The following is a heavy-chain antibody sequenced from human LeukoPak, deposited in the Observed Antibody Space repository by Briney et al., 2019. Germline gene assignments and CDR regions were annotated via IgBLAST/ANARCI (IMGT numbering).Heavy chain of an antibody. CDR1: GDSISSYY. D-gene: IGHD3-22*01. CDR3: ARGPYSYDSSGAFDI. V-gene: IGHV4-4*07. Sequence: PSETLSLTCTVSGDSISSYYWSWIRQPAGKGLEWIGRIHISGSTNYNASLKSRVIISVDTSKNQFSLKLSSVTAADTAVYFCARGPYSYDSSGAFDIWGQGTMVTVSS. J-gene: IGHJ3*02. CDR2: IHISGST.